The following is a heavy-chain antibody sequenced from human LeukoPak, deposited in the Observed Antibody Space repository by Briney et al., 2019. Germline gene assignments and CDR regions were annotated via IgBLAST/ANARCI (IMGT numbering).Heavy chain of an antibody. CDR2: IFYSGST. V-gene: IGHV4-59*08. CDR1: GGSLSTYY. J-gene: IGHJ4*02. Sequence: SETLSLTCTVSGGSLSTYYWSWIRQPPGKGLEWIGYIFYSGSTNYNPSLKSRVTISVDTSKNQFSLKLSSVTAADTAVYYCARGSGGIGYFDYWGQGTLVTVSS. D-gene: IGHD3-10*01. CDR3: ARGSGGIGYFDY.